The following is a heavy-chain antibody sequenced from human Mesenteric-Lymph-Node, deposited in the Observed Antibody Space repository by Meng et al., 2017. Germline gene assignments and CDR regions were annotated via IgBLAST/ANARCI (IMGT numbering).Heavy chain of an antibody. Sequence: SETLSLTCTVSGYSISSGYYWGWIRQPPGKGLEWIGSINHSGSTNYNPSLKSRVTISIDTSKNQFSLKLSSVTAADTAVYYCARGLESDYGDYYYYGMDVWGQGTTVTVSS. CDR3: ARGLESDYGDYYYYGMDV. D-gene: IGHD4-17*01. CDR2: INHSGST. J-gene: IGHJ6*02. V-gene: IGHV4-38-2*02. CDR1: GYSISSGYY.